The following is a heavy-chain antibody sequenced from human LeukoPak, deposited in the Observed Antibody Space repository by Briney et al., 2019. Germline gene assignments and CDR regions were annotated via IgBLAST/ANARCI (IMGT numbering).Heavy chain of an antibody. CDR2: INHSGST. D-gene: IGHD3-10*01. J-gene: IGHJ4*02. CDR1: GGSISSGGYY. Sequence: SETLFLTCTVSGGSISSGGYYWSWIRQPPGKGLEWIGEINHSGSTNYNPSLKSRVTISVDTSKNQFSLKLSSVTAADTAVYYCASSTQLLWFGDPPAYWGQGTLVTVSS. CDR3: ASSTQLLWFGDPPAY. V-gene: IGHV4-39*07.